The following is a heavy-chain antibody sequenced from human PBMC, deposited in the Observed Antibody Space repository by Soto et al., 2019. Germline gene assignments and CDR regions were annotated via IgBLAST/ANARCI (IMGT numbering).Heavy chain of an antibody. V-gene: IGHV4-59*01. CDR1: GGSISSYY. CDR2: IYSGGSP. J-gene: IGHJ6*02. CDR3: ARGIRLNGYYGLDV. D-gene: IGHD3-9*01. Sequence: QVQLQESGPGLVKPSETLSLTCTVSGGSISSYYWTWIRQPPGKGLEWIGYIYSGGSPTYNPSLKSRVTISVDTSMKQFSLKLSSVTAADTAVYYCARGIRLNGYYGLDVWGQGTTVTVSS.